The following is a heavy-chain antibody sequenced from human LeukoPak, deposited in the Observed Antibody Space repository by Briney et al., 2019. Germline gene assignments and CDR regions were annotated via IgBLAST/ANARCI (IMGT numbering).Heavy chain of an antibody. J-gene: IGHJ3*02. CDR1: GFTFSSYA. D-gene: IGHD2-2*01. CDR3: AKGPIPCSSTSCPRSAFDI. V-gene: IGHV3-23*01. CDR2: ISGSGGST. Sequence: GGSLRLSCAASGFTFSSYAMSWVRQAPGKGLEWVSAISGSGGSTYYADSVKGRFTISRDNSKNTLYLQMNSLRAEDTAIYYCAKGPIPCSSTSCPRSAFDIWGQGTMVTVSS.